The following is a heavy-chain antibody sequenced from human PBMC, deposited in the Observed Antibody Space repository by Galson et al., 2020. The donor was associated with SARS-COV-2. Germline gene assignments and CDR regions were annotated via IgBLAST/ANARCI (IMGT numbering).Heavy chain of an antibody. V-gene: IGHV3-48*01. Sequence: GGSLSLSCAVSGFTLSNYSMNWVRQPPGKGLEWVSYISITSNTIYYANSVKGRFTTSRDKAKNSLYRQMNSLRAEDTAVYYCASYCSSSRCYKGAYDYWGQGTLVTVSS. CDR2: ISITSNTI. J-gene: IGHJ4*02. CDR1: GFTLSNYS. D-gene: IGHD2-2*01. CDR3: ASYCSSSRCYKGAYDY.